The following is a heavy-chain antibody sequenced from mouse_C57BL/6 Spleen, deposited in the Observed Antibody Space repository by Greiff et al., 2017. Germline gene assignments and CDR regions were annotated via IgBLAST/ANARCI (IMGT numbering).Heavy chain of an antibody. CDR1: GYAFSSYW. CDR3: AREDSSGPSFAY. CDR2: IDPGNGGT. J-gene: IGHJ3*01. V-gene: IGHV1-80*01. D-gene: IGHD3-2*01. Sequence: VQLQQSGAELVKPGASVKISCKASGYAFSSYWMNWVKQRPGKGLEWIGQIDPGNGGTNYNEKFKGKATLTVDKSSSTAYMQLSSLTSEDSAVYFCAREDSSGPSFAYWGRGTLVTVSA.